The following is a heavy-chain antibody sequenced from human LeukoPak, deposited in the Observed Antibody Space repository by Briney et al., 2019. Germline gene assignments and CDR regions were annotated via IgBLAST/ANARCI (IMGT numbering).Heavy chain of an antibody. V-gene: IGHV3-23*01. CDR2: ISGSGGFT. CDR1: GFTFSSYG. D-gene: IGHD3-22*01. Sequence: GGSLRLSCAASGFTFSSYGINWVRQAPGKGLEWVSGISGSGGFTYYADSVKGRFTISRDNSNNTLSLQMNSLRAEDTAVYYCAKDKTYYYDSSGYSPMDYWGQGTLVTVSS. CDR3: AKDKTYYYDSSGYSPMDY. J-gene: IGHJ4*02.